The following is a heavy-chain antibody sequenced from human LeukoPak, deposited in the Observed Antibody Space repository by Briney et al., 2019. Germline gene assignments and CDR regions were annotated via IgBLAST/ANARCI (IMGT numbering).Heavy chain of an antibody. CDR2: MSYDGSNK. D-gene: IGHD2-2*01. CDR3: ARGYCTSTSCYIDY. CDR1: GFTFSSYA. Sequence: GGSLRLSCAASGFTFSSYAFHWVRQAPGKGLEWVADMSYDGSNKYYPDSVKGRFTISRDTSKNTLYLQMNSLRAEDTAVYYCARGYCTSTSCYIDYWGQGTLVTVSS. V-gene: IGHV3-30*04. J-gene: IGHJ4*02.